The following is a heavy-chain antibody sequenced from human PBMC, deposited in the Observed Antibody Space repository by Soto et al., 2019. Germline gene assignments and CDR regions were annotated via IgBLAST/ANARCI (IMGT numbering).Heavy chain of an antibody. J-gene: IGHJ4*02. CDR2: ISGSGGST. CDR1: GFTFSSYS. Sequence: PGGSLRLSCAASGFTFSSYSMSWVRQAPGKGLEWVSAISGSGGSTYYADSVKGRFTISRDNSKNTLYLQMNSLRAEDTAVYYCAKRELRPQYYFDYWGQGTLVTVSS. V-gene: IGHV3-23*01. CDR3: AKRELRPQYYFDY. D-gene: IGHD1-26*01.